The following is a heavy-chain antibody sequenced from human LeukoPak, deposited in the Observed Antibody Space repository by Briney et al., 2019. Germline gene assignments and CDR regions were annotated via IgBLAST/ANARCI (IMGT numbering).Heavy chain of an antibody. CDR1: GGSISSSSYY. Sequence: SETLSLTCTVSGGSISSSSYYWGWIRQPPGKGLEWIGSIYYSGRTYYNPSLKSRVTMSVDTSKNQFSLRLGSVNAADTAVYYCARDILATSIAAPYYWGQGTLVTVSS. CDR2: IYYSGRT. J-gene: IGHJ4*02. CDR3: ARDILATSIAAPYY. V-gene: IGHV4-39*07. D-gene: IGHD6-13*01.